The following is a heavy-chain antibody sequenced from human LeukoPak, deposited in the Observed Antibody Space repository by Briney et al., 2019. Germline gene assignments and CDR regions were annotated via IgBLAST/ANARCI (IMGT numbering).Heavy chain of an antibody. V-gene: IGHV3-30*04. Sequence: GGSLRLSCAASGFTFSSYAMHWVRQAPGKWLEWVAVISYDGRNKYYADSVKGRFTISRDNSKNTLYLQMNSLKTEDTAVYYCATHGMQWPSFPPHWGQGTLVTVSS. CDR3: ATHGMQWPSFPPH. CDR2: ISYDGRNK. D-gene: IGHD6-19*01. CDR1: GFTFSSYA. J-gene: IGHJ1*01.